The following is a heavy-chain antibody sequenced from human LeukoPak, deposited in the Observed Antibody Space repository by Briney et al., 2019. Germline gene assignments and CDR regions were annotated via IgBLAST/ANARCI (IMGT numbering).Heavy chain of an antibody. CDR1: GFTLSSYG. Sequence: ASVKVSCKSSGFTLSSYGIIWVRQAPGQGLEWMGWISANNGNTDYAQKLQDRVTMTTDTSTSTAYMELRSLRSDDTATYYCARAGLTWWDLPDSWGRGTLVTVSS. J-gene: IGHJ4*02. CDR3: ARAGLTWWDLPDS. V-gene: IGHV1-18*01. CDR2: ISANNGNT. D-gene: IGHD1-26*01.